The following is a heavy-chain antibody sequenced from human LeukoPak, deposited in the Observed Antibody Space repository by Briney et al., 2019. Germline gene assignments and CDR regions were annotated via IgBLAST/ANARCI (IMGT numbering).Heavy chain of an antibody. CDR3: VRGIGEA. CDR1: GFTFSYYG. Sequence: QTGGSLRLSCAASGFTFSYYGMHWVRQPPGKGLEWVAFIRYAASDKYYAGSVKGRFTISRDNSKNTLYLQMNSLRAEDTAVYYCVRGIGEAWGQGTLVTVSS. D-gene: IGHD1-26*01. CDR2: IRYAASDK. V-gene: IGHV3-30*02. J-gene: IGHJ5*02.